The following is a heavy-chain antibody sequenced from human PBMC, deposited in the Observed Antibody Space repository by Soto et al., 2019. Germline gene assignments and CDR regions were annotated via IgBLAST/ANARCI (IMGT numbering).Heavy chain of an antibody. D-gene: IGHD3-22*01. J-gene: IGHJ5*02. Sequence: ASVKVPCKASGYTFTSYYMHWVRQAPGQGLEWMGRIIPISGRANYAQKFQARVTITADESTSTAYMELSSLRSEDTAVYYCARDRGPSSGYYPYWFDPWGQGTLVTVSS. CDR3: ARDRGPSSGYYPYWFDP. CDR1: GYTFTSYY. V-gene: IGHV1-69*13. CDR2: IIPISGRA.